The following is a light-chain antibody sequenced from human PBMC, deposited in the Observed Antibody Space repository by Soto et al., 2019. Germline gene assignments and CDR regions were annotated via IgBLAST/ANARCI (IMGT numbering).Light chain of an antibody. J-gene: IGKJ1*01. V-gene: IGKV1-5*03. CDR1: QSISVW. CDR2: KAS. Sequence: DIQMTQSPSTLSASAGDRVTITCRASQSISVWLAWYQQKPGNAPKLLIYKASSLESGVPSRFSGSGSGTEFTLTISSLQPDDFATYYCQQHNSYSRTFGQGTKVDIK. CDR3: QQHNSYSRT.